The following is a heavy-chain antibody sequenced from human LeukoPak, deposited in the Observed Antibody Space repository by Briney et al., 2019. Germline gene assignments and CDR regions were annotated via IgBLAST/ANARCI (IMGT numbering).Heavy chain of an antibody. D-gene: IGHD1-14*01. CDR1: GGSISSGDYY. CDR3: AGETGLCYFDY. V-gene: IGHV4-30-4*01. Sequence: SETLSLTCTVSGGSISSGDYYWNWIRQPPGKGLEWIGHIYYSGSTYYNPPLKSRVTISVDTSKNQFSLKLSSATAADTAVYFCAGETGLCYFDYWGQGTLVTVSS. CDR2: IYYSGST. J-gene: IGHJ4*02.